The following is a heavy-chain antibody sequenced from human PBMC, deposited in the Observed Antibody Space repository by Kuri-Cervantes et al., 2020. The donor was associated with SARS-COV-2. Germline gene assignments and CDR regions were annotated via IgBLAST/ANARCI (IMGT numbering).Heavy chain of an antibody. Sequence: GESLKISCAASGFTFSSYGMHWVRQAPGKGLEWVAVIWYDGSNKYYADSVKGRFTISRDNSKNTLYLQMNSLRAEDTAVYYCAKDRKSLYYDFWSGYYDAPYYFDYWGQGTLVTVSS. V-gene: IGHV3-33*06. CDR3: AKDRKSLYYDFWSGYYDAPYYFDY. D-gene: IGHD3-3*01. CDR2: IWYDGSNK. CDR1: GFTFSSYG. J-gene: IGHJ4*02.